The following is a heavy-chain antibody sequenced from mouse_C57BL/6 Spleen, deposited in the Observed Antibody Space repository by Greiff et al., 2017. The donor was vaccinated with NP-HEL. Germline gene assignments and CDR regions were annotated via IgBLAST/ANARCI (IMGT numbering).Heavy chain of an antibody. J-gene: IGHJ3*01. CDR3: TREYDYDVFAY. Sequence: EVHLVESGEGLVKPGGSLKLSCAASGFTFSSYAMSWVRQTPEKRLEWVAYISSGGDYIYYADTVKGRFTISRDNARNTLYLQMSSLKSEDTAMYYCTREYDYDVFAYWGQGTLVTVSA. CDR1: GFTFSSYA. CDR2: ISSGGDYI. D-gene: IGHD2-4*01. V-gene: IGHV5-9-1*02.